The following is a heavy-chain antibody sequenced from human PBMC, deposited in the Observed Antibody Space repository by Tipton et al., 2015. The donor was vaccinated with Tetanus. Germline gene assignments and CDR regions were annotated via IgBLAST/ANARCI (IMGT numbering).Heavy chain of an antibody. D-gene: IGHD3-22*01. V-gene: IGHV4-31*03. Sequence: TLSLTCNVSGASMIGGGYFWSWVRQHPGKGLEWIGHIFYSGRTEYTPSLRGRVTISVDTSKNQFSLKLTSVTAADTAVYYCARADSNGYYLDWGQGTLVTVSS. CDR2: IFYSGRT. CDR3: ARADSNGYYLD. CDR1: GASMIGGGYF. J-gene: IGHJ4*02.